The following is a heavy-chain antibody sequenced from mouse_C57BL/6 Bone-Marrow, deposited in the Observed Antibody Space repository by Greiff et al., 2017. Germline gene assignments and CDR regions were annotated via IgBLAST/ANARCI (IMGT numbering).Heavy chain of an antibody. Sequence: EVMLVESEGGLVQPGSSMKLSCTASGFTFSDYYMAWVRQVPEKGLEWVANINYDGSSTYYLDSLKSRFIISRDNAKNILYLQMSSLKSEDTATYYWARDYYGIYFDVWGTGTTVTVSS. J-gene: IGHJ1*03. CDR3: ARDYYGIYFDV. D-gene: IGHD1-1*01. V-gene: IGHV5-16*01. CDR1: GFTFSDYY. CDR2: INYDGSST.